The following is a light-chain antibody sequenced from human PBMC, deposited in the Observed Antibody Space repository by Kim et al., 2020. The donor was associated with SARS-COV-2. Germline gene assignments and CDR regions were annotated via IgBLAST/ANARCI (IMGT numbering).Light chain of an antibody. CDR2: GAS. CDR3: QHYGGSPKT. Sequence: LAPGERATLTCRASQSVSSSYLAWYQQKPGQAPRLLIYGASSRATGIPDRFSGSGSGTDFTLTISRLEPEDFAVYYCQHYGGSPKTFGQGTKLEI. CDR1: QSVSSSY. J-gene: IGKJ2*01. V-gene: IGKV3-20*01.